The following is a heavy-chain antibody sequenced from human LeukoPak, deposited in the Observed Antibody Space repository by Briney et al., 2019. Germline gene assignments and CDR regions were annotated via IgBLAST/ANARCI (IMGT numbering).Heavy chain of an antibody. J-gene: IGHJ4*02. Sequence: SETLSLNCIVSSGSIGENYWSWIRQPPGKGLEWIGYIYSSGSTNYNPSLKSRVAISIDTSKKQLSLQVNSVTAGDTALYFCAKGSGYCGFACGGQGTLVTVSS. D-gene: IGHD2-15*01. CDR2: IYSSGST. CDR3: AKGSGYCGFAC. V-gene: IGHV4-4*08. CDR1: SGSIGENY.